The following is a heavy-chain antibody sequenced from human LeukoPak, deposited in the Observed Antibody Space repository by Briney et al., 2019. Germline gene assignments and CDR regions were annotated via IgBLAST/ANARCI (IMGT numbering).Heavy chain of an antibody. D-gene: IGHD5-12*01. CDR3: AKGGGYEAQYYYYYLDV. V-gene: IGHV3-30*02. Sequence: GGSLRLSCAASGFTFSSYGMYWVRQAPGKGLGWVELIRYDGSNKYYADSVTGRFNVSRDNSKNTLYLQMKSLRAEDTAVYYCAKGGGYEAQYYYYYLDVWGKGTTVTISS. J-gene: IGHJ6*03. CDR2: IRYDGSNK. CDR1: GFTFSSYG.